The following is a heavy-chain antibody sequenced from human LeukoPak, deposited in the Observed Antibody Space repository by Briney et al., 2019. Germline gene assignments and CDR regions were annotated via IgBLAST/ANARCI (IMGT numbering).Heavy chain of an antibody. CDR3: ARVRGHDFWSGYPDAFDI. D-gene: IGHD3-3*01. Sequence: PSETLSLTCAVSGGSISSGGYSWSWIRQPPGKGLEWIGYIYHSGSTYYNPSLKSRVTISVDRSKNQFSLKLSSVTAADTAVYYCARVRGHDFWSGYPDAFDIWGQGTMVTVSS. V-gene: IGHV4-30-2*01. CDR2: IYHSGST. CDR1: GGSISSGGYS. J-gene: IGHJ3*02.